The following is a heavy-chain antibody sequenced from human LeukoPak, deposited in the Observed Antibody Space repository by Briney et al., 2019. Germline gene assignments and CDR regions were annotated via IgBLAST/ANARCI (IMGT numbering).Heavy chain of an antibody. Sequence: GGSLRLSCAASGFTFSSYAMSWVRQAPGKGLEWVSAISGSGDSTYYADSVKGRFTISRDNSKNTLYLQMNSLRAEDTAVYYCATGRYCSGGSCYSSFNYYYMDVWGKGTTVTISS. CDR2: ISGSGDST. D-gene: IGHD2-15*01. CDR1: GFTFSSYA. V-gene: IGHV3-23*01. J-gene: IGHJ6*03. CDR3: ATGRYCSGGSCYSSFNYYYMDV.